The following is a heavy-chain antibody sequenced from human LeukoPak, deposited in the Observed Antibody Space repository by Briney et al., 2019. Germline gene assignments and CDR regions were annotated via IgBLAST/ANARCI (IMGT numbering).Heavy chain of an antibody. CDR3: AREKDYGDYADWFDP. CDR2: IYYSGST. D-gene: IGHD4-17*01. V-gene: IGHV4-39*07. Sequence: SETLSLTCTVSGGSITSSSFYWGWIRQPPGKGLEWIANIYYSGSTNYNPSLKSRVTISVDTSKNQFSLKLSSVTAADTAVYYCAREKDYGDYADWFDPWGQGTLVTVSS. J-gene: IGHJ5*02. CDR1: GGSITSSSFY.